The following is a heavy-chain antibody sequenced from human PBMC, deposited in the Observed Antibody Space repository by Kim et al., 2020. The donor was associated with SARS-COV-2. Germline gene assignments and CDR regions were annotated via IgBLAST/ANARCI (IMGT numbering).Heavy chain of an antibody. CDR2: IIPIFGTA. D-gene: IGHD5-12*01. J-gene: IGHJ6*02. CDR1: GGTFSSYA. V-gene: IGHV1-69*13. Sequence: SVKVSCKASGGTFSSYAISWVRQAPGQGLEWMGGIIPIFGTANYAQKFQGRVTLTADESTSTAYMELSSLRSEDTAVYYCARDGLHPYSLQKSGYDWNYYGMDVWGQGTTVTVSS. CDR3: ARDGLHPYSLQKSGYDWNYYGMDV.